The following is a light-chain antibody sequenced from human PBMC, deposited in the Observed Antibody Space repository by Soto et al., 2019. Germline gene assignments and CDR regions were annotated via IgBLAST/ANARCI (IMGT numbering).Light chain of an antibody. CDR1: SSNIGNNY. J-gene: IGLJ1*01. V-gene: IGLV1-51*01. CDR2: DNE. Sequence: QSVLTQPPSVSAAPGQKVTVSCSGSSSNIGNNYVSWYQQLPGAAPKLLIYDNEKRPSGIPDRFSGSKSGTSATLGITGLQTGDEADYYCGTWDTSLSDYVFGTGTKVTLL. CDR3: GTWDTSLSDYV.